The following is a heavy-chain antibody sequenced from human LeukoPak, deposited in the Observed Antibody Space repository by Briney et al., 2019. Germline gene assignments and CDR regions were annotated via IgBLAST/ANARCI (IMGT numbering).Heavy chain of an antibody. D-gene: IGHD1-1*01. J-gene: IGHJ4*02. CDR2: ISYDGSNK. CDR1: GFTFSSYG. Sequence: GGSLRLSCAASGFTFSSYGMHWVRQAPGKGLEWVAVISYDGSNKYYADSVKGRFTISRDNSKNTLYLQMNSLRAEDTAVYYCARVRRYRTGTEQEGVLYFDYWGQGTLVTVSS. V-gene: IGHV3-30*03. CDR3: ARVRRYRTGTEQEGVLYFDY.